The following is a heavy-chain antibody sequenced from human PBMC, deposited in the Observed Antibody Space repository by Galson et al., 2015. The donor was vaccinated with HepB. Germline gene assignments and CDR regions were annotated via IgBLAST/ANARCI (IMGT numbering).Heavy chain of an antibody. CDR1: GYTFTSYY. D-gene: IGHD1-1*01. CDR2: INPSGGST. J-gene: IGHJ4*02. V-gene: IGHV1-46*01. Sequence: SVKVSCKASGYTFTSYYMHWVRQAPGQGLEWMGIINPSGGSTSYAQKFQGRVTMTRDTSTSTVYMELSSLRPEDTAVYYCARDLSGGTGTDYWGQGTLVTVSS. CDR3: ARDLSGGTGTDY.